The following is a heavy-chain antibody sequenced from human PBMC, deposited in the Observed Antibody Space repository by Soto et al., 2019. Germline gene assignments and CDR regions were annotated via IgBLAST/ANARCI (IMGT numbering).Heavy chain of an antibody. CDR1: GGTFSSYS. CDR3: ARAARSTMVRAYSH. CDR2: IIPIFGTA. D-gene: IGHD3-10*01. Sequence: SVKVSCKASGGTFSSYSISWVRQAPGQGLEWMGGIIPIFGTANYAQKFQGRVTITADESTSTAYMELSSLRSEDTAVYYCARAARSTMVRAYSHWGQGTLVTVSS. J-gene: IGHJ1*01. V-gene: IGHV1-69*13.